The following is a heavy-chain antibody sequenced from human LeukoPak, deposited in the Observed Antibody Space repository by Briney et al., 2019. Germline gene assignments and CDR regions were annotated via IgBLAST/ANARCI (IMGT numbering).Heavy chain of an antibody. D-gene: IGHD3-3*01. CDR2: INHSGST. CDR3: ASHYDFAIDAFDI. V-gene: IGHV4-34*01. Sequence: PSETLSLTCAVYGGSFSGYYWSWIRQPPGKGLEWIGEINHSGSTNYNPSLKSRVTISVDTSKNQFSLKLSSVTAADTAVYYCASHYDFAIDAFDIWGQGTMVTVSS. CDR1: GGSFSGYY. J-gene: IGHJ3*02.